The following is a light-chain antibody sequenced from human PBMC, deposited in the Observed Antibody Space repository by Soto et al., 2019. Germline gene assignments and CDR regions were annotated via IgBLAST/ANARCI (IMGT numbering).Light chain of an antibody. CDR2: GAS. V-gene: IGKV3-20*01. J-gene: IGKJ1*01. CDR1: QSVSSAY. CDR3: QQYGSSQWT. Sequence: EIVLTQSPGTLSLSPGERATLSCRASQSVSSAYLAWYQQKPGQAPRLLIYGASSWATGIPDRFSGSGSGTDFTLTISRLEPEDFAVYYCQQYGSSQWTFGQGTKVEI.